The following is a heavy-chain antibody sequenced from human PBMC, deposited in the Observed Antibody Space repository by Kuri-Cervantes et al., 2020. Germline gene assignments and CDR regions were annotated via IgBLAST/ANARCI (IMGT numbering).Heavy chain of an antibody. CDR3: ATSSRNAFDI. Sequence: SETLSLTCAVYGGSFSGYYWSWIRQPPGKGLEWIGEINHSGSTNYNPSLKSRVTISVDTSKNQFSLRLSSVTAADTAVYYCATSSRNAFDIWGQGTMVTVSS. CDR2: INHSGST. D-gene: IGHD6-13*01. J-gene: IGHJ3*02. CDR1: GGSFSGYY. V-gene: IGHV4-34*01.